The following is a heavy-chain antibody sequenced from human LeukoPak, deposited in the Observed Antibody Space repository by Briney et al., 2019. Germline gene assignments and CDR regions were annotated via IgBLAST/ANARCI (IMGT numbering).Heavy chain of an antibody. V-gene: IGHV1-2*02. CDR2: INPNSGGT. CDR1: GYTFTGYY. J-gene: IGHJ5*02. D-gene: IGHD2-15*01. Sequence: ASVKVSCKASGYTFTGYYMHWVRQAPGQGLEWMGWINPNSGGTNYAQKFQGRVTMTRDTSISTAYMELSRLRSDDTAVYYCARGDCSGGSCYLDGGWFDPWGQGTLVTVSS. CDR3: ARGDCSGGSCYLDGGWFDP.